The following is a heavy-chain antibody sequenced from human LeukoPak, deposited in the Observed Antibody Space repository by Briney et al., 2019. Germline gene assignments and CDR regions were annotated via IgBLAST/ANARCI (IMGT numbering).Heavy chain of an antibody. CDR3: ASNVPGYYGSGARGPYYYYGMDV. Sequence: ASVKVSCKASGYTFTSYAMHWVRQAPGQRLEGMGWINAGNGNTKYSQKFQGRVTITRDTSASTAYMELSSLRSEDTAVYYCASNVPGYYGSGARGPYYYYGMDVWGKGTTVTVSS. J-gene: IGHJ6*04. CDR1: GYTFTSYA. CDR2: INAGNGNT. V-gene: IGHV1-3*01. D-gene: IGHD3-10*01.